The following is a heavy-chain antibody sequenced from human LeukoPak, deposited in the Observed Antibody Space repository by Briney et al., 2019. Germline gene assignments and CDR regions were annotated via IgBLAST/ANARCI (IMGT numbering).Heavy chain of an antibody. CDR2: INPSGGST. D-gene: IGHD2-15*01. CDR3: ARDKLLGMPTAGCDY. Sequence: GASVKVSCKASGYTFTSYYMHWLRQAPGQGLEWMGIINPSGGSTSYAQKFQGRVTMTRDTSTSTVYMELSSLRSEDTAVYYCARDKLLGMPTAGCDYWGQGTLVTVSS. V-gene: IGHV1-46*01. J-gene: IGHJ4*02. CDR1: GYTFTSYY.